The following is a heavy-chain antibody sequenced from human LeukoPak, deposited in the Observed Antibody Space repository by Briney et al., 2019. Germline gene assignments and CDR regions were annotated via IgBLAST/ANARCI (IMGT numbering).Heavy chain of an antibody. V-gene: IGHV3-21*01. J-gene: IGHJ3*02. Sequence: GGSLGLSCAASGFTFSSYSMNWVRQAPGKGLEWVSSISSSSSYIYYADSVKGRFTISRDNAKNSLYLQMNSLRAEDTAVYYCARDGAVAGIDNAFDIWGQGTMVTVSS. CDR1: GFTFSSYS. D-gene: IGHD6-19*01. CDR2: ISSSSSYI. CDR3: ARDGAVAGIDNAFDI.